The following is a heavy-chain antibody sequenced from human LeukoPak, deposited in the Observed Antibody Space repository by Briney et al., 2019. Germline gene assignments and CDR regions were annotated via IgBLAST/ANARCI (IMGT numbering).Heavy chain of an antibody. D-gene: IGHD1-26*01. CDR2: ISGSGGST. CDR1: GFTFSDYY. J-gene: IGHJ4*02. CDR3: AKRAKWDRYYFDY. Sequence: GGSLRLSCAASGFTFSDYYMSWIRQAPGKGLEWVSAISGSGGSTYYADSVKGRFTISRDNSKNTLYLQMNSLRAEDTAVYYCAKRAKWDRYYFDYWGQGTLVTVSS. V-gene: IGHV3-23*01.